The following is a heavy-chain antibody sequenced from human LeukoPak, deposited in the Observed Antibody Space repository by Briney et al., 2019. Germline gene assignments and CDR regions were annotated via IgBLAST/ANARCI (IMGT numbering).Heavy chain of an antibody. Sequence: SETLSLTCTVSGASLSSYYWSWIRQPPGKGLEWVGYIYYSGSTNYNPSLKSRVTISVDTSTNQFSLKLTSVTAADTAVYYCARESTRPRAFDIWGQGTMVTVSP. J-gene: IGHJ3*02. CDR1: GASLSSYY. CDR3: ARESTRPRAFDI. V-gene: IGHV4-59*01. CDR2: IYYSGST. D-gene: IGHD2-2*01.